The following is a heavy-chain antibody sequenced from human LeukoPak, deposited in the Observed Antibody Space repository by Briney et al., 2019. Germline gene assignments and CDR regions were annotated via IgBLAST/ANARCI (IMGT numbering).Heavy chain of an antibody. D-gene: IGHD6-13*01. V-gene: IGHV1-18*01. J-gene: IGHJ3*02. CDR2: ISAYNGNT. CDR1: GGTFSSYA. CDR3: ARDRGRIAKQLSGAFDI. Sequence: WASVKVSCKASGGTFSSYAISWVRQAPGQGLEWMGWISAYNGNTNYAQKLQGRVTMTTDTSTSTAYMELRSLRSDDTAVYYCARDRGRIAKQLSGAFDIWGQGTMVTVSS.